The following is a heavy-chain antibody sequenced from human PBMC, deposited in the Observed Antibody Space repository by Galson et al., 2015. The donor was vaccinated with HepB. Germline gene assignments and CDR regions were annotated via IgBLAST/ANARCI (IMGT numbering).Heavy chain of an antibody. CDR3: AKDYYDTSGLSDY. D-gene: IGHD3-22*01. Sequence: SLRLSCAASGFTFSDYGVHWVRQAPGKGLEWVALISYDGNTKYYADSVKGRFTISRDNSKNTLYLRMSSLRAEDTAVYYCAKDYYDTSGLSDYWGQGTLVTVSS. CDR1: GFTFSDYG. CDR2: ISYDGNTK. J-gene: IGHJ4*02. V-gene: IGHV3-30*18.